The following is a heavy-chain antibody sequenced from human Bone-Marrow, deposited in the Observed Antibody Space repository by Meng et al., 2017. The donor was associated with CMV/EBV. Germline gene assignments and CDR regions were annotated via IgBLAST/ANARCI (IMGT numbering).Heavy chain of an antibody. CDR1: GFTFSSYW. D-gene: IGHD5-18*01. V-gene: IGHV3-74*01. CDR2: INSDGSST. Sequence: GGSLRLSCAASGFTFSSYWMHWVRQAPGKGLVWVSRINSDGSSTSYADSVKGRFTISRDNAKNTLYLQMNSLRAEDTAVYYCARDRPDTAMVTYYYGMDVWGQGTTVTFYS. J-gene: IGHJ6*01. CDR3: ARDRPDTAMVTYYYGMDV.